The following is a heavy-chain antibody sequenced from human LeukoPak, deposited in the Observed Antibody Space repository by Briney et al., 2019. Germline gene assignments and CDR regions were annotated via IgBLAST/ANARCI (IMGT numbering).Heavy chain of an antibody. J-gene: IGHJ4*02. V-gene: IGHV3-48*03. Sequence: GGSLRLSCAASGFTFSSYEMNWVRQAPGKGLEWVSYISSSGSTIYYADSVKGRFTISRDNAKNSLYLQMNSLRAEDTAVYYCASPGIDFWSGYYNPNHFDYWGQGTLVTVSS. CDR1: GFTFSSYE. CDR3: ASPGIDFWSGYYNPNHFDY. D-gene: IGHD3-3*01. CDR2: ISSSGSTI.